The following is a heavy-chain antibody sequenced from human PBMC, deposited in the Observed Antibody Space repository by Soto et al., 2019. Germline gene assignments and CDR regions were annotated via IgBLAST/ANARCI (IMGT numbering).Heavy chain of an antibody. D-gene: IGHD5-18*01. J-gene: IGHJ6*03. Sequence: GGSLRLSCAASGFTFSSYSMNWVRQAPGKGLEWVSFISSSSSYIYYADSVKGRFTISRDNAKSSLYLQMNSLRAEDTAVFYCARAPLALIQGYYMDVWGKGTTVTVSS. CDR3: ARAPLALIQGYYMDV. CDR1: GFTFSSYS. CDR2: ISSSSSYI. V-gene: IGHV3-21*01.